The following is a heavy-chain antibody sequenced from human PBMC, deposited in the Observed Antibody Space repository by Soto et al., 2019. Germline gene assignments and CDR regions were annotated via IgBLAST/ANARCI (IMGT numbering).Heavy chain of an antibody. J-gene: IGHJ6*02. CDR2: IIPIFGTA. V-gene: IGHV1-69*12. D-gene: IGHD3-9*01. CDR1: GGTFISYA. CDR3: ASNNNVLTGSYYYGMDV. Sequence: QVQLVQSGAEVKKPGSSVKVSCKASGGTFISYAISWVRQAPGQGLEWMGGIIPIFGTANYAQKFQGRVTIIADESTSTAYMELSSLRSEDTAVFYCASNNNVLTGSYYYGMDVWGQGTTVTVSS.